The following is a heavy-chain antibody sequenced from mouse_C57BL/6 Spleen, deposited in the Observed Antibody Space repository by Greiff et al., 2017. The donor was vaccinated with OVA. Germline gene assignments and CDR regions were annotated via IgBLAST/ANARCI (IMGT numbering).Heavy chain of an antibody. J-gene: IGHJ2*01. CDR1: GYTFTSYW. D-gene: IGHD2-4*01. Sequence: VQLQQPGAELVKPGASVKMSCKASGYTFTSYWITWVKQRPGQGLEWIGDIYPGSGSTNYNEKFKSKATLTVDTSSSTAYMQLSSLTSADSAVYYCARYYDYPYYFDYWGQGTTLTVSS. CDR2: IYPGSGST. CDR3: ARYYDYPYYFDY. V-gene: IGHV1-55*01.